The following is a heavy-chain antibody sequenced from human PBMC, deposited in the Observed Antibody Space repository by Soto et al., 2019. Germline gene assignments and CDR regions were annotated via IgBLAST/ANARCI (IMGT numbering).Heavy chain of an antibody. CDR3: ARYLSGVARDPAQPTYYYYYMDV. J-gene: IGHJ6*03. D-gene: IGHD2-15*01. CDR2: INAGNGNT. V-gene: IGHV1-3*01. Sequence: EASVKVSCKASGYTFTSYAMHWVRQAPGQRLEWMGWINAGNGNTKYSLKFQGRFTITRDTSASTAYLELSSLRFEDTVVYYCARYLSGVARDPAQPTYYYYYMDVWGKGTTVTVSS. CDR1: GYTFTSYA.